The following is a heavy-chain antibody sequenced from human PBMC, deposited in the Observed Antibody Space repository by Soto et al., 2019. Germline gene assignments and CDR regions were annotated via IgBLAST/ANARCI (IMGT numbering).Heavy chain of an antibody. D-gene: IGHD3-10*01. Sequence: PGGSLRLSCAASGFTFGDYAMHWVRQVPGKGLEWVSGFKWNSGDVGYADSVKGRFTISRDNARNSLYLQMNSLRPEDTAVYYCAKDSSSGSPYSGMDFWGQGTMVTVSS. CDR3: AKDSSSGSPYSGMDF. CDR2: FKWNSGDV. V-gene: IGHV3-9*01. J-gene: IGHJ6*02. CDR1: GFTFGDYA.